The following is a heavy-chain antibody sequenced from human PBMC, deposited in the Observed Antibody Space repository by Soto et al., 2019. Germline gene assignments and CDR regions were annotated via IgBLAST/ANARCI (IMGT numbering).Heavy chain of an antibody. Sequence: GGSLSLSCTASGFLFTDYYMSWIRQPPGKGLEWLAYIDGSSDYTNSADSVKGRFTISRDNAENSVFLQMNNLRADDTAVYYCARDLRFSSTNYFDFWGRGTLVTVSS. V-gene: IGHV3-11*06. CDR2: IDGSSDYT. CDR1: GFLFTDYY. CDR3: ARDLRFSSTNYFDF. J-gene: IGHJ4*02. D-gene: IGHD2-8*01.